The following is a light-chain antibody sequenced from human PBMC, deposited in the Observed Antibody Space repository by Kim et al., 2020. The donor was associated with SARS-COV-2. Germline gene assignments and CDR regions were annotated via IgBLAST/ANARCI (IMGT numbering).Light chain of an antibody. J-gene: IGKJ4*01. CDR1: QGISSY. CDR2: AAS. V-gene: IGKV1-8*01. CDR3: QQYYTLLLT. Sequence: AIRMTQSPSSLSASTGDRVTITCRASQGISSYLAWYQQKPGKAPKLLIYAASTLQSGVPSRFSGSGSGTDFTLTISCLQSEDFATYYCQQYYTLLLTFGGGTKLEI.